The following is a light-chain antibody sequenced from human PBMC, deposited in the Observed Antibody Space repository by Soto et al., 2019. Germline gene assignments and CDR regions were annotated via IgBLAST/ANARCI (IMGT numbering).Light chain of an antibody. CDR3: QCHGSSPPMYT. J-gene: IGKJ2*01. V-gene: IGKV3-20*01. CDR2: GAS. Sequence: EFVLTQSPGTLSLSPGERATLSCRASQSVSSSSLAWYQQKPGQAPRLLIYGASSRATGIPDRFSGSGSGTDFTLTISRLEPEDFAVYYCQCHGSSPPMYTFGQGTKLEMK. CDR1: QSVSSSS.